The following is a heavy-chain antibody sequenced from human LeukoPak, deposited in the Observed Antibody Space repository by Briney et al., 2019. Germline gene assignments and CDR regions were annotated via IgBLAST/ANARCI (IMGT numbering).Heavy chain of an antibody. CDR2: ISPRGGGT. CDR3: AREGSGSYLSDAFDI. Sequence: PGGSLRLSCAASGFIFRNYGMNWVRQAPGKGLEWLSGISPRGGGTYYADSVKGRFTISRDNAKNSLYLQMNSLRAEDTAVYYCAREGSGSYLSDAFDIWGQGTMVTVSS. J-gene: IGHJ3*02. CDR1: GFIFRNYG. V-gene: IGHV3-21*01. D-gene: IGHD1-26*01.